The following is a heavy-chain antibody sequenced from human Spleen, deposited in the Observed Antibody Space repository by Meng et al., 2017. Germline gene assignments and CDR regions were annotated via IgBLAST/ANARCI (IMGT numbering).Heavy chain of an antibody. CDR2: IGHSGFT. V-gene: IGHV4-39*01. CDR3: VRSSAWVRTGFDP. Sequence: QPQLQESGPGLVKPSEALSLTCSVSGGSISTSGYYWGWIRQSPGKGLEWIGRIGHSGFTYYTPSLKSRVAVSLDTSKSQFSLMLTSVTAADTAVYYCVRSSAWVRTGFDPWGQGTLVTVSS. J-gene: IGHJ5*02. D-gene: IGHD6-19*01. CDR1: GGSISTSGYY.